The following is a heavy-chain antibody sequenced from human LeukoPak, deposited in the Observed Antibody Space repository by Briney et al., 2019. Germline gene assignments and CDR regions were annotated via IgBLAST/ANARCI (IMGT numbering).Heavy chain of an antibody. D-gene: IGHD3-22*01. CDR1: GGTFSSYA. V-gene: IGHV1-69*06. J-gene: IGHJ4*02. Sequence: ASVKVSCKASGGTFSSYAISWVRQAPGQGLEWMGGIIPIFGTANYAQKFQGRVTITADKSTSTAYMELSSLRSEDTAVYYCARGMGIGVDSSGYYFDYWGQGTLVTVSS. CDR3: ARGMGIGVDSSGYYFDY. CDR2: IIPIFGTA.